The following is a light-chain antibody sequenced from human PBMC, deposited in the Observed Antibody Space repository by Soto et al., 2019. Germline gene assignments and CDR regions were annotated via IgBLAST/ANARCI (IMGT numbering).Light chain of an antibody. J-gene: IGKJ2*01. Sequence: DIQMTQSPSTLSASVGDRVTITCRASQSISSWLAWYQQKPGKAPKLLIYKASSLESGVPSRFSGSGSGTEFTLTISSLQHDDFATYYCQQYKAFGQGTKLEIK. CDR1: QSISSW. CDR2: KAS. CDR3: QQYKA. V-gene: IGKV1-5*03.